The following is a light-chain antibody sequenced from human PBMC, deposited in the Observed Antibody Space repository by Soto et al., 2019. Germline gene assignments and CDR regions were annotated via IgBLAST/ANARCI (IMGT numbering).Light chain of an antibody. CDR1: QSVSNNY. CDR2: GAS. Sequence: EIVLTQSPCTLSLSPGERATLPCRASQSVSNNYLAWYQQKPGQAPRPLIYGASTRATGIPARFSGSGSGTEFTLTISRLQSEDFAVYYCQQYGSSPGTFGQGTQVDIK. V-gene: IGKV3-20*01. CDR3: QQYGSSPGT. J-gene: IGKJ1*01.